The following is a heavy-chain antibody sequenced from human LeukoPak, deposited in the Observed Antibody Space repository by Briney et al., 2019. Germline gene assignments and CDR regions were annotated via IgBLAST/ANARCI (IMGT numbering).Heavy chain of an antibody. J-gene: IGHJ5*02. CDR1: GGSISSYY. CDR3: ARDCSSDTANWFDP. D-gene: IGHD2-2*01. Sequence: SETLSLTCTVSGGSISSYYWSWIRQPAGKGLEWIGRIYTSGSTNYNPSLKSRVTMSVDTSKNQFSLKLSSVTAADTAVYYCARDCSSDTANWFDPWGQGTLVTVSS. V-gene: IGHV4-4*07. CDR2: IYTSGST.